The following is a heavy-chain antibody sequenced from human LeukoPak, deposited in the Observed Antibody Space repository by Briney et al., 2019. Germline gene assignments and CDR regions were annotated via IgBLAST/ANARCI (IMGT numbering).Heavy chain of an antibody. Sequence: ASVKVSCKASGYTFTTYAMHWVRQAPGQRLEWMGWINADNGNTKYSQKFQGRVTITRDTSAGTVDLELSSLRSEDTAVYYCARQQGLQNLNFDYWGQGALVTVSS. V-gene: IGHV1-3*01. CDR1: GYTFTTYA. CDR2: INADNGNT. D-gene: IGHD4-11*01. CDR3: ARQQGLQNLNFDY. J-gene: IGHJ4*02.